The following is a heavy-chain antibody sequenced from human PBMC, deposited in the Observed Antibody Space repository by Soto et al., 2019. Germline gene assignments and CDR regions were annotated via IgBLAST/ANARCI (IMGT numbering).Heavy chain of an antibody. V-gene: IGHV1-69*13. CDR3: ARATGITIFGVVTDLDY. CDR2: IIPIFGTA. CDR1: GGTFSSYA. J-gene: IGHJ4*02. D-gene: IGHD3-3*01. Sequence: ASVKVSCKASGGTFSSYAISWVRQAPGQGLEWMGGIIPIFGTANYAQKFQGRVTITADESTSTAYMELSSLRSEDTAVYYCARATGITIFGVVTDLDYWGQGTLVTVSS.